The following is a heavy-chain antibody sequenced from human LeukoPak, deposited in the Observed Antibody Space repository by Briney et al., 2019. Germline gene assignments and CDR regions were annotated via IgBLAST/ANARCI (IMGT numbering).Heavy chain of an antibody. J-gene: IGHJ3*01. V-gene: IGHV3-30-3*01. CDR1: GVTFTTYS. Sequence: GGSLRLSCAASGVTFTTYSMQWGRQAPGRGGGGGSVTSYDGSIKVYAESVKGRFTISRDNSENTLYLQMNSLKFEDTAMYYCAIERHSSGKAGTFNFWGRGTMVTISS. D-gene: IGHD6-25*01. CDR3: AIERHSSGKAGTFNF. CDR2: TSYDGSIK.